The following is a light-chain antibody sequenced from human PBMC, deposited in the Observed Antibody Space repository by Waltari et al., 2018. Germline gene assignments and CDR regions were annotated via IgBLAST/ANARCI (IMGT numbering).Light chain of an antibody. V-gene: IGLV6-57*02. J-gene: IGLJ3*02. CDR1: SGSLASNY. CDR3: QSYDSSLWV. CDR2: EDN. Sequence: NFMLTQPHSVSESPGKTVTISCTGSSGSLASNYVQWYQQRPGRAPTTVIYEDNPRPSGVPDRFSGSIDSSSNSASLTISGLKTEDEADYYCQSYDSSLWVFGGGTKLTVL.